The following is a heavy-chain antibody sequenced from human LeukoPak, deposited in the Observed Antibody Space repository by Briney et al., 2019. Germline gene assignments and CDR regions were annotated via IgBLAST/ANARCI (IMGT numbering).Heavy chain of an antibody. CDR3: VRDDGAPQPC. J-gene: IGHJ4*02. Sequence: GGSLRLSCAASGFTLSSYWMSWVRQAPGKGLEWVANIKRDGSEKYYVDSVKGRFSISRDNAKNSLYLQMNSLRVEDTAVYYCVRDDGAPQPCWGQGTLVTVYS. CDR2: IKRDGSEK. D-gene: IGHD1-26*01. V-gene: IGHV3-7*01. CDR1: GFTLSSYW.